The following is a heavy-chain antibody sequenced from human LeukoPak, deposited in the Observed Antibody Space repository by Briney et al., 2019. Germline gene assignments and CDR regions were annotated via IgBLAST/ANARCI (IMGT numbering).Heavy chain of an antibody. J-gene: IGHJ2*01. CDR3: AGAPRCSGGSCYPPWYFDL. V-gene: IGHV4-61*02. CDR2: IYTSGST. Sequence: SETLSLTCTVSGGSISSGSYYWSWIRQPAGKGLEWIGRIYTSGSTNYNPSLKSRVTISVDTSKNQFSLKLSSVTAADTAVYYCAGAPRCSGGSCYPPWYFDLWGRGTLVTVSS. CDR1: GGSISSGSYY. D-gene: IGHD2-15*01.